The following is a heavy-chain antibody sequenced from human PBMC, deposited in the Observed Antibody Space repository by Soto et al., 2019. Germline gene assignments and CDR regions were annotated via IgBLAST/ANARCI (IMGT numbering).Heavy chain of an antibody. Sequence: GGSLRLSCVASGFTFSRFAMSWVRQAPGKGLVWVSRINSDGSSTTYAESVKGRFTISRNNVKNTLYLQMNSLRAEDTAVYYCAREYSSSRYFDYWGQGTLVTVSS. J-gene: IGHJ4*02. CDR3: AREYSSSRYFDY. CDR2: INSDGSST. CDR1: GFTFSRFA. V-gene: IGHV3-74*01. D-gene: IGHD6-6*01.